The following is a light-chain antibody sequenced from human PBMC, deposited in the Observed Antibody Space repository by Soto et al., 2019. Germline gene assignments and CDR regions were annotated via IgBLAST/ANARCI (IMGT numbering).Light chain of an antibody. Sequence: QAVVTQEPSLTVSPGGTVTLTCASSTGAVTSGYYPNWFQQKPGQAPRALIYGTNNKHSWTPARFSGSLLGGKAALTLSGVQPEDEAEYYCLLYYGGAQLWVFGGGTQLTVL. CDR2: GTN. V-gene: IGLV7-43*01. CDR3: LLYYGGAQLWV. J-gene: IGLJ3*02. CDR1: TGAVTSGYY.